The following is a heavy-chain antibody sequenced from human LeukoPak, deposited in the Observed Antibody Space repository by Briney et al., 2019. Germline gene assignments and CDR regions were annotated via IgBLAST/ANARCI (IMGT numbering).Heavy chain of an antibody. D-gene: IGHD3-22*01. CDR1: GGSISSYY. J-gene: IGHJ4*02. V-gene: IGHV4-59*01. CDR3: ARVKRGGYYYDSSGYYRYFDY. CDR2: IYYSGST. Sequence: SETLSLTCAVSGGSISSYYWSWIRQPPGKGLEWIGDIYYSGSTNYNPSLKSRVTISVDTSKNQFSLKLSSVTAADTAVYYCARVKRGGYYYDSSGYYRYFDYWGQGTLVTVSS.